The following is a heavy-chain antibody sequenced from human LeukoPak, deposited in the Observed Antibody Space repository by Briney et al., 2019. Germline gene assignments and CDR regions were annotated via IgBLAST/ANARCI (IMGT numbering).Heavy chain of an antibody. D-gene: IGHD3/OR15-3a*01. CDR2: IYYSGST. CDR1: GGSISSSSYY. J-gene: IGHJ4*02. Sequence: PSETLSLTCTVSGGSISSSSYYWGWIRQPPGKGLEWIGSIYYSGSTYYNPSLKGRVTISVDTSKNQFSLKLSPVTAADTAVYYCARDFGLTPFDYWGQGTLVTVSS. CDR3: ARDFGLTPFDY. V-gene: IGHV4-39*07.